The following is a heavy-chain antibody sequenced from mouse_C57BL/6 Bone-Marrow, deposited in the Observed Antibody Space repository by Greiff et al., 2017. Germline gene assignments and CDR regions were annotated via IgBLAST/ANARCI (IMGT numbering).Heavy chain of an antibody. Sequence: EVMLVESGAELVRPGASVKLSCTASGFNIKDDYMHWVKQRPEQGLEWIGWIDPENGDTEYASKFQGKATITADTSSNTAYLQISSLTSADTAVYYCTVGDYWGQGTTLSVSS. CDR2: IDPENGDT. CDR3: TVGDY. V-gene: IGHV14-4*01. J-gene: IGHJ2*01. CDR1: GFNIKDDY.